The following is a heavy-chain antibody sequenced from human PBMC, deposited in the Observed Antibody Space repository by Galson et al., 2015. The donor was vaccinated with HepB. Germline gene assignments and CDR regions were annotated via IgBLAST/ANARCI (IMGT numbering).Heavy chain of an antibody. CDR1: NGSINTYY. J-gene: IGHJ1*01. CDR3: ARSSSEWSRDFNL. D-gene: IGHD3-3*01. V-gene: IGHV4-59*08. Sequence: LTCTVSNGSINTYYWTWIRQPPGMALEWIGYFFHSGSTNYNPSLESRVAISVDTSKNQFSLKLNSVTAADTAVYYCARSSSEWSRDFNLWGQGTPVTVSS. CDR2: FFHSGST.